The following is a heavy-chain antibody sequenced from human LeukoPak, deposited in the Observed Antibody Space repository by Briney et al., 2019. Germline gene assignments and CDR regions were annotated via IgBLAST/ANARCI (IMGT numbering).Heavy chain of an antibody. CDR1: GFTVSTNY. J-gene: IGHJ4*02. CDR2: VYMGGTT. CDR3: ARGLLRDGYTYTYSFDY. D-gene: IGHD5-18*01. Sequence: GGSLRLSCAASGFTVSTNYMNWVRQAPGKGLEWVSVVYMGGTTYYADSVKGRFTISRDSTKNAIYLQMNNLRAEDTAVYYCARGLLRDGYTYTYSFDYWGQGALVTVSS. V-gene: IGHV3-66*01.